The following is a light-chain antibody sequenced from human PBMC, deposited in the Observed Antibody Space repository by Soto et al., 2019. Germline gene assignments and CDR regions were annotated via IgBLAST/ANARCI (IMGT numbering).Light chain of an antibody. CDR1: QGISSY. Sequence: DIQLTQSPSFLSASVGDRITITCRASQGISSYLAWYQQKPGKAPKLLIYAASTLQSGVPSRFSGSGSGTDFTLTISSLQPEDVATYYCQKYNSAPKWTFGQGTKVDIK. CDR2: AAS. V-gene: IGKV1-27*01. CDR3: QKYNSAPKWT. J-gene: IGKJ1*01.